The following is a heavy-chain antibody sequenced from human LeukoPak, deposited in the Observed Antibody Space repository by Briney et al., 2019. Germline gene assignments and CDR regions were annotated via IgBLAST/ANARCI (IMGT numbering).Heavy chain of an antibody. J-gene: IGHJ4*02. CDR3: ARDVPSSYYYDSSGYPDY. Sequence: GSLRLSCAASGFTFSSYWMHWVRPAPGKGLEWVAVISYDGSNKYYADSVKGRFTISRDNSKNTLYLQMNSLRAEDTAVYYCARDVPSSYYYDSSGYPDYWGQGTLVTVSS. D-gene: IGHD3-22*01. CDR2: ISYDGSNK. V-gene: IGHV3-30-3*01. CDR1: GFTFSSYW.